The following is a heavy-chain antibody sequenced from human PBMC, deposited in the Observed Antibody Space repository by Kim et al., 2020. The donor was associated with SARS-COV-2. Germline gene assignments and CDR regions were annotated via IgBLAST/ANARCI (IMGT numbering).Heavy chain of an antibody. Sequence: SETLSLTCAVYGGSFSGYYWSWIRQPPGKGLEWIGEINHSGSTNYNPSLKSRVTISVDTSKNQFSLKLSSVTAADTAVYYCARISQDYYDSSGYYYAPLDYWGQGTLVTVSS. J-gene: IGHJ4*02. CDR2: INHSGST. V-gene: IGHV4-34*01. CDR3: ARISQDYYDSSGYYYAPLDY. CDR1: GGSFSGYY. D-gene: IGHD3-22*01.